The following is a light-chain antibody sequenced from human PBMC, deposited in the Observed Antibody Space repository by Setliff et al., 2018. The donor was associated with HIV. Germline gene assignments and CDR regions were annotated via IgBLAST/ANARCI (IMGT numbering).Light chain of an antibody. Sequence: SYELTQPPSVSVAPGKTARITCGGNNIGGKSVHWYQQKPGQAPVLVVYDDNDRPSGIPERFSGSNSGNTATLTISRVEAGDDADYYCQVWDSSTDHHVFGTGTKASVL. V-gene: IGLV3-21*03. CDR1: NIGGKS. J-gene: IGLJ1*01. CDR2: DDN. CDR3: QVWDSSTDHHV.